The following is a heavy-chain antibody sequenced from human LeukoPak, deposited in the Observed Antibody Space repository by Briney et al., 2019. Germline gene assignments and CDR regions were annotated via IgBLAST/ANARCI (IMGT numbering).Heavy chain of an antibody. Sequence: PSETLSLTCTVSGDSISSGGYFWNWIRQHPGRGLEWIGFISYSGGTSYNPSLKSRVTISRDTSKNQFSLRLSSVTAADTAVYYCARDPGERTFDVWGQGTMVIVSS. CDR3: ARDPGERTFDV. V-gene: IGHV4-31*03. CDR1: GDSISSGGYF. J-gene: IGHJ3*01. D-gene: IGHD2-21*01. CDR2: ISYSGGT.